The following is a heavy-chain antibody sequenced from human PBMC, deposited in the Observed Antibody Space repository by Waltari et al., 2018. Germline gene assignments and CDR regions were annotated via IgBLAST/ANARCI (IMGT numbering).Heavy chain of an antibody. V-gene: IGHV4-34*01. D-gene: IGHD6-13*01. CDR3: ARAEGYSSSWDFDY. CDR1: GGSFSGYY. Sequence: QVQLQQWGAGLLKPSETLSLTCAVYGGSFSGYYWSWIRQPPGKGLEWIGEINHSGSTNYNPSLKSRVNISVDTSKNQFSLKLSSVTAADTAVYYCARAEGYSSSWDFDYWGQGTLVTVSS. J-gene: IGHJ4*02. CDR2: INHSGST.